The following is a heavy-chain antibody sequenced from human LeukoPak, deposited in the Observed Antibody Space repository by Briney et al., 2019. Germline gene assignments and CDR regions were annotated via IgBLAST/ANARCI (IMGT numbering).Heavy chain of an antibody. CDR3: ARERGSRLDYFDY. CDR1: GFTFSSYA. D-gene: IGHD3-9*01. V-gene: IGHV3-23*01. CDR2: ISGSGGST. J-gene: IGHJ4*02. Sequence: GGSLRLSCAASGFTFSSYAMSWVRQAPGKGLEWVPAISGSGGSTYYADSVKGRFTISRDNSKNTLYLQMNSLRAEDTAVYYCARERGSRLDYFDYWGQGTLVTASS.